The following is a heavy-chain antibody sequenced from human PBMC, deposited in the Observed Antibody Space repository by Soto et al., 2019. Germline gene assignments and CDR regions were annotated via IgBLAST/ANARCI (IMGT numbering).Heavy chain of an antibody. J-gene: IGHJ5*02. D-gene: IGHD2-2*01. CDR3: AGSGRYCSSTSCYVEDWFDP. CDR2: ISSSSSTI. Sequence: PGGSLRLSGAASGFPFSIYIINCVRPAPGKGLEWVSYISSSSSTIYYADSVKGRFTISRDNAKNSLYLQMNSLRAEDTAVYYCAGSGRYCSSTSCYVEDWFDPWGQGTLVTVSS. V-gene: IGHV3-48*01. CDR1: GFPFSIYI.